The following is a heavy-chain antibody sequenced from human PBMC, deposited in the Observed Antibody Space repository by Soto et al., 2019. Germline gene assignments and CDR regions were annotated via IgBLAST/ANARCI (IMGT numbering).Heavy chain of an antibody. CDR3: ARKICEYNFDY. J-gene: IGHJ4*01. D-gene: IGHD3-3*01. Sequence: GASVKVSCKVSGYSFVGYYLHWMRQAPGQGLEWLGWINPTTGGTNYPQKFQGRVTMTRDTSISTAYMELSSLRSDDTAVYFCARKICEYNFDYWGHGTLATVSS. CDR1: GYSFVGYY. CDR2: INPTTGGT. V-gene: IGHV1-2*02.